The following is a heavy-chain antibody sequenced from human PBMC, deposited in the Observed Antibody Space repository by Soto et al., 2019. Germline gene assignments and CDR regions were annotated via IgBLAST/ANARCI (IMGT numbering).Heavy chain of an antibody. J-gene: IGHJ6*02. CDR2: IYPGDSDT. V-gene: IGHV5-51*01. CDR3: ARHLTVDYYDSSGLLGYYYYGMDV. Sequence: GESLKISCKRSGYSFTSYWIGWVRQMPGKGLEWMGLIYPGDSDTRYSPSFQGQVTISADKSISTAYLQWSSLKASDTAMYYCARHLTVDYYDSSGLLGYYYYGMDVWGQVTTITFSS. CDR1: GYSFTSYW. D-gene: IGHD3-22*01.